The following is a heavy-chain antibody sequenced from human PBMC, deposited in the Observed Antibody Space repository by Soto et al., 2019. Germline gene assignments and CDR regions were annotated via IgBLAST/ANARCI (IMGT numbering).Heavy chain of an antibody. J-gene: IGHJ4*02. V-gene: IGHV3-30*18. D-gene: IGHD2-2*02. CDR2: ISYDGSEK. CDR3: AKSPNFYCSSPNCYKYYFDH. Sequence: GGSLRLSCAASGFTFNTYGMHWVRQAPGKGLEWVAVISYDGSEKYYVDSVKGRFTISKDNSKNTLYLQMNSLRPEDTAVYYCAKSPNFYCSSPNCYKYYFDHWGQGTRVTVS. CDR1: GFTFNTYG.